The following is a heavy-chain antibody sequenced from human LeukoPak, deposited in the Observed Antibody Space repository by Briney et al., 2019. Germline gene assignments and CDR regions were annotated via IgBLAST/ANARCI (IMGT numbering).Heavy chain of an antibody. D-gene: IGHD6-19*01. CDR3: ARVMSRSGWYLY. CDR2: IYYSGST. Sequence: PSETLSLTCTVSGGSISSYYWSWIRQPPGKGLEWIGYIYYSGSTNYNPSLKSRVTISVDTSKNQFSLKLSSVTAADTAVYYCARVMSRSGWYLYWGQGTLVTVSS. J-gene: IGHJ4*02. CDR1: GGSISSYY. V-gene: IGHV4-59*01.